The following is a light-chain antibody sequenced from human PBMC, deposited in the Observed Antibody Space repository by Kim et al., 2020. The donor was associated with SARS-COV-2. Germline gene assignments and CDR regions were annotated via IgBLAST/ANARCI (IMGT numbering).Light chain of an antibody. CDR3: QQYSRYPWT. CDR1: QSISSW. Sequence: ASVGDRVTMTCRASQSISSWLAWYQQKPGKAPNLLIYKSSNLESGVPSRFSGSGSGTEFTLTISILQPDDFATYYCQQYSRYPWTFGQGTKVDIK. J-gene: IGKJ1*01. V-gene: IGKV1-5*03. CDR2: KSS.